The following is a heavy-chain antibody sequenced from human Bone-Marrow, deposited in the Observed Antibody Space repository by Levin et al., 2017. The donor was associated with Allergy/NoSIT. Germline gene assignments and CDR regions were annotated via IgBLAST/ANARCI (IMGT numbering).Heavy chain of an antibody. CDR2: ISSSGLNT. CDR1: GFTFSSYA. CDR3: ARGREGGGTLLGGSHNDY. V-gene: IGHV3-23*01. Sequence: PGGSLRLSCVSTGFTFSSYAMNWVRQAPGKGLEWVSAISSSGLNTYYADSVEGRFTVSRDNSKNTLYLQMSNRRADDTAVYDCARGREGGGTLLGGSHNDYWGQGTLVSVSA. D-gene: IGHD2-15*01. J-gene: IGHJ4*02.